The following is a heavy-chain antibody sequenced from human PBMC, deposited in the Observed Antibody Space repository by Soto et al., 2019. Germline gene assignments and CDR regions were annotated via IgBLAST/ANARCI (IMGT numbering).Heavy chain of an antibody. CDR1: GGSISSGGYS. CDR2: IYHSGYT. CDR3: ARDKITGLFDY. D-gene: IGHD2-8*02. V-gene: IGHV4-30-2*01. J-gene: IGHJ4*02. Sequence: PSETLSLTCAVSGGSISSGGYSWNWIRQPPGKGLEWIGYIYHSGYTYYTPSLKSRVTISVDTSKNQFSLKLTSVTAADTAVYYCARDKITGLFDYWGQGTLVTVSS.